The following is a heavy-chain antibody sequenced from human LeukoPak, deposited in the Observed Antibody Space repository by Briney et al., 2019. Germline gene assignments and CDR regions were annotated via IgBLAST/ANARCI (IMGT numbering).Heavy chain of an antibody. CDR2: INPRGDAT. J-gene: IGHJ4*02. CDR1: GNTFIGYW. V-gene: IGHV1-46*01. CDR3: AREGQQLKHFDY. D-gene: IGHD1-1*01. Sequence: ASVKVSSKASGNTFIGYWIHWVRQAPGQGLEWMGAINPRGDATIGAQKFQGRVTTTRDTSTSTVYIELSSLRSEDTAVYYCAREGQQLKHFDYWGQGTLVTVSS.